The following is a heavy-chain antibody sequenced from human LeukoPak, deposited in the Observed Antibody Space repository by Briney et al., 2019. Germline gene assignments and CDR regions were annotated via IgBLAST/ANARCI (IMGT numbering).Heavy chain of an antibody. CDR1: GFTFADYG. CDR2: INCNGGSI. Sequence: PGGSLRLSCAASGFTFADYGMSSGRQAPGKGLEWGSGINCNGGSIGYVESVKGRFIISRDNAKNSLYLQMNSLRVEDTALYYCAREVAGNGHGFGIDYWGQGTLVTVSS. CDR3: AREVAGNGHGFGIDY. D-gene: IGHD1-14*01. J-gene: IGHJ4*02. V-gene: IGHV3-20*04.